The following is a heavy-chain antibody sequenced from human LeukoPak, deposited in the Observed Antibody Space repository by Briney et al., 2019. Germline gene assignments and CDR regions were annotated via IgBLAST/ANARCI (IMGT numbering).Heavy chain of an antibody. J-gene: IGHJ3*02. CDR3: ARDRSMIVGWGTVQPDGGAFDI. V-gene: IGHV1-2*02. CDR1: GYTFTGYY. Sequence: ASVKVSCKASGYTFTGYYMHWVRQAPGQGLEWMGWINPNSGGTNYAQKFQGRVTMTRDTSISTAYMELSRLRSDDTAVYYCARDRSMIVGWGTVQPDGGAFDIWAQGTMVTVSS. D-gene: IGHD3-22*01. CDR2: INPNSGGT.